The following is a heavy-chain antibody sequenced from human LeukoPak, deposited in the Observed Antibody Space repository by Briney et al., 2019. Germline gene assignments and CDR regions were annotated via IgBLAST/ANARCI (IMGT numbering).Heavy chain of an antibody. Sequence: GGSLRLSCAASGFTFSSYWMSWVRQAPGKGLEWVANIKQDGSEKYYVDSVKGRFTISRDNAKNSLYLQMNSLRAEDTAVYYCARDGPYSSSWYYYYYYYGMDVWGQGTTVTVSS. V-gene: IGHV3-7*01. CDR3: ARDGPYSSSWYYYYYYYGMDV. J-gene: IGHJ6*02. D-gene: IGHD6-13*01. CDR2: IKQDGSEK. CDR1: GFTFSSYW.